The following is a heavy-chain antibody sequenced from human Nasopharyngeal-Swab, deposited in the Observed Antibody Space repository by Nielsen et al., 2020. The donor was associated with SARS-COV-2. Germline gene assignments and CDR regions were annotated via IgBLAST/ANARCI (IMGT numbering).Heavy chain of an antibody. Sequence: WIRQPPGKGLEWVSYISSSSSTIYYADSVKGRFTISRDNAKNSLYPQMNSLRAEDTAVYYCARALHIYYYDSSGYFGDAFDIWGQGTMVTVSS. V-gene: IGHV3-48*01. CDR3: ARALHIYYYDSSGYFGDAFDI. D-gene: IGHD3-22*01. CDR2: ISSSSSTI. J-gene: IGHJ3*02.